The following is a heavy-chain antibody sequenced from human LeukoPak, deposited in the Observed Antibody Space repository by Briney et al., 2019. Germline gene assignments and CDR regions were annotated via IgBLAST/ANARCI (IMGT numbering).Heavy chain of an antibody. Sequence: ASVKVSCKASGYTFTSYYMHWVRQAPEQGLEWVGIINPSGGSTSYTQKFQGRITRTRKTFTSTVHLEMSSLRSGAPAGYYLTEVGAAAGWLSIRFDPCGERT. V-gene: IGHV1-46*01. CDR3: TEVGAAAGWLSIRFDP. D-gene: IGHD2-2*01. J-gene: IGHJ5*02. CDR1: GYTFTSYY. CDR2: INPSGGST.